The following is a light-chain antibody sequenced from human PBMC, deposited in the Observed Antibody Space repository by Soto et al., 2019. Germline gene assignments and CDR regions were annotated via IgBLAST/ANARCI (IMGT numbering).Light chain of an antibody. Sequence: QPVLTQSPSASASLGASVRLTCTLSSGHSNYAIAWHQQQPEKGPRFLMKLSRDGSHSRGDGIPDRFSGSSSGAERFLIISSLQSEDEADYYCQTWGTASYVFGPGTKLTVL. CDR1: SGHSNYA. V-gene: IGLV4-69*01. CDR2: LSRDGSH. CDR3: QTWGTASYV. J-gene: IGLJ1*01.